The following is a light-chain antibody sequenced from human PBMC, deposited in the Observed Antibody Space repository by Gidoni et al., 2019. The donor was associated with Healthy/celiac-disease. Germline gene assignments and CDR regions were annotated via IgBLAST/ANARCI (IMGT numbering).Light chain of an antibody. J-gene: IGLJ1*01. Sequence: SYELTQPPSVSVSPGQTASITRSGDKLGDKYACWYQQKPGQSPVLVIYQDSKRPSGIPERFSGSNSGNTATLTISGTQAMDEADYYCQAWDFFGTGTKVTVL. CDR2: QDS. CDR3: QAWDF. V-gene: IGLV3-1*01. CDR1: KLGDKY.